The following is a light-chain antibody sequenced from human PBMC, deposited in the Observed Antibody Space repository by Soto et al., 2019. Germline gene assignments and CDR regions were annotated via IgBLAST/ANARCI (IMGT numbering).Light chain of an antibody. V-gene: IGKV1-27*01. CDR3: QKGNSSPFT. Sequence: DTQMTQSPSSLSASVGDRVTITSRASQAIYNYSAWYQQKPGKVPKILIYAASSLVSGVPSRCSGSGSGTDFTLTISSLQPEDVATYYCQKGNSSPFTFGPGTKVDIK. CDR1: QAIYNY. CDR2: AAS. J-gene: IGKJ3*01.